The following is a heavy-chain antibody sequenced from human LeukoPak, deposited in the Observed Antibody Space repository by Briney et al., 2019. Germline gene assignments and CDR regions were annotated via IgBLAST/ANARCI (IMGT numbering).Heavy chain of an antibody. D-gene: IGHD5-24*01. J-gene: IGHJ4*02. V-gene: IGHV3-53*01. CDR2: IYSGGNT. CDR1: GLTVSSNY. CDR3: ARTFVSGDGYKVGYFDY. Sequence: PGGSLRLSCAASGLTVSSNYMSWVRQAPGRGLEWVSLIYSGGNTYYPDSVRGRFTISRDNSKNTLYLQMNSLSAEDTAVYYCARTFVSGDGYKVGYFDYWGQGTLVTVSS.